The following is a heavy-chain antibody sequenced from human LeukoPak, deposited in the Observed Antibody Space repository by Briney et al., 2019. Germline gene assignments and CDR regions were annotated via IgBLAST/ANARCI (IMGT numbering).Heavy chain of an antibody. CDR3: ASDALKDYGDYLWTFDC. CDR1: GGPFSSDDYS. J-gene: IGHJ4*02. Sequence: SQTLSLTCTVSGGPFSSDDYSWSCFRQPPGKGLEWVGCIYYSWSTYYSPSLKSRVTISVDTSKNQFSLKLSSVTAADPAVYYCASDALKDYGDYLWTFDCWGQGTMVSVCS. D-gene: IGHD4-17*01. V-gene: IGHV4-30-4*01. CDR2: IYYSWST.